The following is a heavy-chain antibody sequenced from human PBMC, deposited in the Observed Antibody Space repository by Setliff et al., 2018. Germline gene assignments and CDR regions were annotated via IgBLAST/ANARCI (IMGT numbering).Heavy chain of an antibody. CDR3: ARDVFDFRTGQAGP. J-gene: IGHJ5*02. Sequence: ASETLSLTCTVSGGSISSMSYYWGWIRKPPGKGLEWIGSIYHSGSSYYNPSLRSRVTISVDTSKNSLYLQMNSLRVEDTTVYYCARDVFDFRTGQAGPWGQGPLVTVSS. D-gene: IGHD3-3*01. V-gene: IGHV4-39*07. CDR2: IYHSGSS. CDR1: GGSISSMSYY.